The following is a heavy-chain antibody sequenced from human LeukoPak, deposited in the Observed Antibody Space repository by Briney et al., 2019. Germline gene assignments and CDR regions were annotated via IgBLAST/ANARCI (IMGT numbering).Heavy chain of an antibody. CDR3: ARDNTMVIGLVDY. J-gene: IGHJ4*02. Sequence: ASVKVSCTASGGTFSSYAISWVRQAPGQGLEWMGRIIPIFGIASYAQKFQGRVTITADKSTSTAYMELSSLRSEDTAVYYCARDNTMVIGLVDYWGQGTLVTVSS. V-gene: IGHV1-69*04. CDR2: IIPIFGIA. D-gene: IGHD3-10*01. CDR1: GGTFSSYA.